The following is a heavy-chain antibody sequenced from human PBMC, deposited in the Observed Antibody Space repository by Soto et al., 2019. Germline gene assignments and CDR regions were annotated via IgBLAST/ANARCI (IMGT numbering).Heavy chain of an antibody. J-gene: IGHJ4*02. Sequence: GGSLRLSCAASGFTFSSYSMNWVRQAPGKGLEWVSSISSSSSYIYYADSVKGRFTISRDNAKNSLYLQMNSLRAEDTAVYYCARVDPLNNWNSDYWGQGTLVTVSS. CDR1: GFTFSSYS. V-gene: IGHV3-21*01. CDR2: ISSSSSYI. D-gene: IGHD1-7*01. CDR3: ARVDPLNNWNSDY.